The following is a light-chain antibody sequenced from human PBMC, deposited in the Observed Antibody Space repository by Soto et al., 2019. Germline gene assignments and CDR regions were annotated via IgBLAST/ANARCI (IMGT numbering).Light chain of an antibody. CDR3: LQDNNYPWT. CDR1: QGIRDD. CDR2: GPS. Sequence: AVQMTQSPSSLSASVGDRVTITCRTSQGIRDDLSWYQQIPGKAPKLLIYGPSSLHSGVPSRFSGSGFGTDFTLIITNLQPDDFATYYCLQDNNYPWTFGQGTKVEVK. J-gene: IGKJ1*01. V-gene: IGKV1-6*01.